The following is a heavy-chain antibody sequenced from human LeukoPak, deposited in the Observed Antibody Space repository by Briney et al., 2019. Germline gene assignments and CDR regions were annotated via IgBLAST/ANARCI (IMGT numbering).Heavy chain of an antibody. CDR1: GFTFSSYG. V-gene: IGHV3-30*02. D-gene: IGHD3-3*01. J-gene: IGHJ4*02. Sequence: GGSLRLSCAASGFTFSSYGMHWVRQAPGKGLEWVALMWYDGSNKYYTNSVKGRFTISRDNPKNTLYLQMNSLRAEDTAVYYCARDSEGYDFWSGSTDYWGQGTLVTVSS. CDR3: ARDSEGYDFWSGSTDY. CDR2: MWYDGSNK.